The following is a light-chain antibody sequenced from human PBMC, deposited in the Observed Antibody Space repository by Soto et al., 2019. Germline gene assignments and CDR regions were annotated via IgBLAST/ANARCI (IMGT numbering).Light chain of an antibody. J-gene: IGLJ1*01. CDR3: GSYTMKTRYV. CDR1: TSDVGTYDL. V-gene: IGLV2-14*02. CDR2: EVH. Sequence: QSALAQPASVSGSPGQSVTISCTGTTSDVGTYDLVSWYQQLPGKAPKLMIYEVHNRPSGVSDRFSGSKSGNTASLTISGLQAEDEADYLCGSYTMKTRYVFGTGTKVTVL.